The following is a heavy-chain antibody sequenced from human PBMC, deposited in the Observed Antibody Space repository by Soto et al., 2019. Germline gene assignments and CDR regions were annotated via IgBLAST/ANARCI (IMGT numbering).Heavy chain of an antibody. V-gene: IGHV3-30-3*01. Sequence: QVQLVESGGGVVQPGRSLRLSCAASGFTFSSCAMHWVRQAPGKGLEWVALISYDGSNKYYADSVKGRFTISRDNSKNTLYLQMNSLSAEDTAVYYCARDKRDLRFLEWSYYFAYWGQGTLVTVSS. D-gene: IGHD3-3*01. CDR3: ARDKRDLRFLEWSYYFAY. CDR2: ISYDGSNK. J-gene: IGHJ4*02. CDR1: GFTFSSCA.